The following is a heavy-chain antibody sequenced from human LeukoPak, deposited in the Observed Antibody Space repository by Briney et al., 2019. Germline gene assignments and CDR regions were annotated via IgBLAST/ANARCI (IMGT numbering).Heavy chain of an antibody. CDR2: INPSGGST. V-gene: IGHV1-46*01. CDR3: ARALAAAAGRRAAMMGD. CDR1: GYTFTSYY. J-gene: IGHJ4*02. D-gene: IGHD6-13*01. Sequence: WASVKVSCKASGYTFTSYYMHWVRQAPGQGLEWMGIINPSGGSTSYAQKFQGRVTMTRDMFTSTIYMELSSLTFEDTAVYYCARALAAAAGRRAAMMGDWGQGTLVTVSS.